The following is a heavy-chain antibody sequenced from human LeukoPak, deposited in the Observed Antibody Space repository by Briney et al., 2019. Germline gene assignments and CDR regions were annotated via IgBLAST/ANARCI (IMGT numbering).Heavy chain of an antibody. J-gene: IGHJ4*02. Sequence: GGSLRLSCAASGVTFSSYAMHWVRQAPGKGLEWVAVISYDGSNKYYADSVKGRFTISRDNSKNTLYPQMNSLRAEDTAVYYCARNSYYDSSGYYYVSPFDYWGQGTLVTVSS. D-gene: IGHD3-22*01. CDR1: GVTFSSYA. CDR3: ARNSYYDSSGYYYVSPFDY. CDR2: ISYDGSNK. V-gene: IGHV3-30-3*01.